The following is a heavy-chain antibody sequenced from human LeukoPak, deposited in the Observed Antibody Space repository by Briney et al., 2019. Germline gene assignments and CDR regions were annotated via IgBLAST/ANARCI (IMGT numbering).Heavy chain of an antibody. CDR2: INHSGST. V-gene: IGHV4-34*01. J-gene: IGHJ4*02. CDR1: GGSFSGYY. Sequence: SETLSLTCAVYGGSFSGYYWSWIRQPPGKGLEWIGEINHSGSTNYNPSLKSRVTISVDTSKNQFSLKLSSVTAADTAVYYCARVETYYDCVWGSYRPAPFDCWGQGTLVTVSS. CDR3: ARVETYYDCVWGSYRPAPFDC. D-gene: IGHD3-16*02.